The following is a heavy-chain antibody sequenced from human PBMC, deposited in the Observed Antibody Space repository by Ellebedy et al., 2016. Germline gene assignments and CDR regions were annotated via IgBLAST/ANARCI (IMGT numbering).Heavy chain of an antibody. CDR1: GLTFGDYR. D-gene: IGHD4-17*01. CDR2: IKHDGSER. V-gene: IGHV3-7*01. Sequence: GESLKISXRASGLTFGDYRMSWVRQAPGKGLEWVANIKHDGSERSYAVSVEGRFAISRDNAVTSLYLQMNSLKVEDTATYYCALLAVTTKFDFWGQGELVTVS. J-gene: IGHJ4*02. CDR3: ALLAVTTKFDF.